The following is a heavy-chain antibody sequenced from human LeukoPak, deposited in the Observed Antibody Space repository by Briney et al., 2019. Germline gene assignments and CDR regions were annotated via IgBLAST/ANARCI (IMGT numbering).Heavy chain of an antibody. J-gene: IGHJ6*03. CDR1: GGTFSSYA. V-gene: IGHV1-69*05. CDR3: ARDGDLASPMARLGYYYYYMDV. Sequence: SVKVSCKASGGTFSSYAISWVRQAPGQGLEWMGGIIPIFGTANYAQKFQGRVTITTDESTSTAYMELSSLRSEDTAVYYCARDGDLASPMARLGYYYYYMDVWGKGTTATVSS. CDR2: IIPIFGTA. D-gene: IGHD3-10*01.